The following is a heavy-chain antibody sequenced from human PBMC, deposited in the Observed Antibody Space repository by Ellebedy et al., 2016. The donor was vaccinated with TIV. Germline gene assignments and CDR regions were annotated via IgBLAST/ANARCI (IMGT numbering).Heavy chain of an antibody. D-gene: IGHD1-26*01. Sequence: WIRQPPGKGLEWVGRIKSKTDGGTTDYAAPVKGRVTISRDDSKNTLYLQMNSLKTEDTAVYYCTTGVGATIGDWFDPWGQGTLVTVSS. V-gene: IGHV3-15*01. J-gene: IGHJ5*02. CDR2: IKSKTDGGTT. CDR3: TTGVGATIGDWFDP.